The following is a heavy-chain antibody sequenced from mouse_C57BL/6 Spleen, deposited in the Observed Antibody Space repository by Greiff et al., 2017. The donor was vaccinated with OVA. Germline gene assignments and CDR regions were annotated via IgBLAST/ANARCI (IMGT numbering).Heavy chain of an antibody. Sequence: VQLQQSGAELVKPGASVKMSCKASGYTFTSYWITWVKQRPGQGLEWIGDIYPGSGSTNYNEKFKSKATLTVDTSSSTAYMQLSSLTSEDSAVYYCARGGYYGSSYWYFDVWGTGTTVTVSS. J-gene: IGHJ1*03. V-gene: IGHV1-55*01. CDR2: IYPGSGST. D-gene: IGHD1-1*01. CDR3: ARGGYYGSSYWYFDV. CDR1: GYTFTSYW.